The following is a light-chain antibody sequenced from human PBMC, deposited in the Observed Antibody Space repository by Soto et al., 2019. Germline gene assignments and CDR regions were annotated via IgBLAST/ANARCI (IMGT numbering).Light chain of an antibody. J-gene: IGLJ3*02. Sequence: QSVLTQSSSASASLGSSVKLTCTLSSGHSSYIIAWHQQQPGKAPRYLMKLEGSGSYNKGSGVPDRFSGSSSGADRYLTISNLQSEDEADYYCETWDSNSWVFGGVTQLTVL. CDR2: LEGSGSY. V-gene: IGLV4-60*03. CDR1: SGHSSYI. CDR3: ETWDSNSWV.